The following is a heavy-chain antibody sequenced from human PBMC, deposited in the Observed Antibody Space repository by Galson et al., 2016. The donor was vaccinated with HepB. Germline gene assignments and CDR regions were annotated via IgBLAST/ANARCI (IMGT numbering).Heavy chain of an antibody. D-gene: IGHD3-22*01. V-gene: IGHV3-72*01. CDR2: SRDKAANYRT. J-gene: IGHJ4*02. CDR3: ARLHYDGSIFHPFDC. CDR1: GFTFADHY. Sequence: SLRLSCAASGFTFADHYVDWVRQAPGKGLERLGRSRDKAANYRTQYAASVKGRFIISGDESRKSLYLQMNSLKTEDTAVYYWARLHYDGSIFHPFDCWGQGTLVTVSS.